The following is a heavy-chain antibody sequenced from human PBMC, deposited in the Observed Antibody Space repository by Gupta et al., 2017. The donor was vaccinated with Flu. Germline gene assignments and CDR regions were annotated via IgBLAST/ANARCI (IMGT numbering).Heavy chain of an antibody. Sequence: KASGYTFTVYYMHWVRQAPGQGLEWMGRINPDSGGTNYAQIFQGRVTMTRDTSISTAYMEVTTLRSDDTAVYYCARTSGANYDFDSWGQGTLVTVSS. CDR2: INPDSGGT. J-gene: IGHJ4*02. D-gene: IGHD1-7*01. CDR1: GYTFTVYY. CDR3: ARTSGANYDFDS. V-gene: IGHV1-2*06.